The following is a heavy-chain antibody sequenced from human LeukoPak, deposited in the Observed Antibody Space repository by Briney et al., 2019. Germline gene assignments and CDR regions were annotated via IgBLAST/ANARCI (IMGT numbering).Heavy chain of an antibody. Sequence: ASVKVSCKTSGYTFTNYEINWVRQATGQGLEWMGWMNPKSGDTVYSQKFQGRVTMTRDTSISTAYMELSGLRSDDTAVYYCARASRSRGWYLGAFDMWGQGTMVTVSS. J-gene: IGHJ3*02. V-gene: IGHV1-8*01. D-gene: IGHD6-19*01. CDR1: GYTFTNYE. CDR3: ARASRSRGWYLGAFDM. CDR2: MNPKSGDT.